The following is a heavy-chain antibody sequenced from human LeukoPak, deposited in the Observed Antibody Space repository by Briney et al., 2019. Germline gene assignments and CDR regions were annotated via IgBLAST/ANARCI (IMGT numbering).Heavy chain of an antibody. D-gene: IGHD4-17*01. CDR2: ISSSSSYI. CDR3: ASDPRYGDHEHY. CDR1: GFTFSSYS. V-gene: IGHV3-21*01. J-gene: IGHJ4*02. Sequence: PGGSLRLSCAASGFTFSSYSMNWVRQAPGKGLEWVSSISSSSSYIYYADSVKGRFTISRDNAKNSLYLQMNSLRAGDTAVYYCASDPRYGDHEHYWGQGTLVTVSS.